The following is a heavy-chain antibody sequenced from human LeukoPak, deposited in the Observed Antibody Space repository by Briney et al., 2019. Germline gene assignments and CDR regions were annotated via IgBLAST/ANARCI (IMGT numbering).Heavy chain of an antibody. Sequence: GGSLRLSCAASGFTFSSYAMHWVRQAPGKGLEWVAFIRYDGSNKYYADSVKGRFTISRDNSKNTLSLQMNSLRVEDTAVYYCARVSYYDSSGYYVYWGQGTLVTVSS. CDR3: ARVSYYDSSGYYVY. V-gene: IGHV3-30*02. CDR1: GFTFSSYA. D-gene: IGHD3-22*01. J-gene: IGHJ4*02. CDR2: IRYDGSNK.